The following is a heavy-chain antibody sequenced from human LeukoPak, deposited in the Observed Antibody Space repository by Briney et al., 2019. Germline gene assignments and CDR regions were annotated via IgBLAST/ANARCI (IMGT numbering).Heavy chain of an antibody. D-gene: IGHD3-3*01. CDR1: GGTFSSYA. J-gene: IGHJ4*02. Sequence: ASVKVSCKASGGTFSSYAISWVRQAPGQGLEWMGGIIPIFGTANYAQKFQGRVTITTDESTSTAYMELSSLRSEDMAVYYCAGTIFGVAGRLDYWGQGTLVTVSS. V-gene: IGHV1-69*05. CDR2: IIPIFGTA. CDR3: AGTIFGVAGRLDY.